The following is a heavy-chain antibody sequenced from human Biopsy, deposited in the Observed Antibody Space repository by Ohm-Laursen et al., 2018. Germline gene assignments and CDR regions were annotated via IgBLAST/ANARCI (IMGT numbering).Heavy chain of an antibody. CDR3: ARDRPSVSTYGVD. J-gene: IGHJ4*02. CDR1: GGTFSNYG. V-gene: IGHV1-18*01. D-gene: IGHD3-3*01. Sequence: ASVKVSCKVPGGTFSNYGVNWVRQAPGQGLEWMGWSSAYNGKTNYAQKFQGRLTMTTDTSTSTAYMELRSLRSDDTAVYYCARDRPSVSTYGVDWGQGTLVTVSS. CDR2: SSAYNGKT.